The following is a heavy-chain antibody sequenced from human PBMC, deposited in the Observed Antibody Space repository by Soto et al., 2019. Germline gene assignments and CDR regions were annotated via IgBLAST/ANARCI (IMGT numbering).Heavy chain of an antibody. CDR3: ARMYYDFWSGYIP. Sequence: SETLSLTCTVSGGSISSSSYYWGWIRQPPGKGLEWIGCIYYSGNTYYNPSLKRRFSISVDTSKNQFSLQLSSVTVADTAVYYGARMYYDFWSGYIPWGQGTLVTVSS. V-gene: IGHV4-30-4*08. CDR2: IYYSGNT. J-gene: IGHJ5*02. CDR1: GGSISSSSYY. D-gene: IGHD3-3*01.